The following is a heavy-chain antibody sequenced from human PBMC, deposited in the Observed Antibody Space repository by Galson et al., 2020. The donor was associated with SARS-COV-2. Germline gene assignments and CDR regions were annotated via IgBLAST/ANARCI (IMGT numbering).Heavy chain of an antibody. CDR2: ISGSSGYI. D-gene: IGHD4-17*01. V-gene: IGHV3-21*01. CDR3: ARQSTPTGTVSNWFDP. Sequence: TGGSLRLSCAASGFSFSSYSMNWVRQAPGKGLEWVSSISGSSGYIYYADSVKGRFTISRDNAKNSLYLQMNSLRAEDTGVYYCARQSTPTGTVSNWFDPWGQGTLVTVSS. J-gene: IGHJ5*02. CDR1: GFSFSSYS.